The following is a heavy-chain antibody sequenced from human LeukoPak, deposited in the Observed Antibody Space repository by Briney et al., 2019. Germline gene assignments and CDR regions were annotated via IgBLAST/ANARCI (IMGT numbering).Heavy chain of an antibody. CDR2: IYSGGTT. J-gene: IGHJ4*02. CDR1: GFTFSSYA. CDR3: ARGTN. Sequence: GGSLRLSCAASGFTFSSYAMSWVRQAPGKGLEWVSVIYSGGTTYYADSVQGRFTISRDNSKNTLYLQMNNLRAEDTAVYYCARGTNWGQGTLVTVSS. V-gene: IGHV3-23*03.